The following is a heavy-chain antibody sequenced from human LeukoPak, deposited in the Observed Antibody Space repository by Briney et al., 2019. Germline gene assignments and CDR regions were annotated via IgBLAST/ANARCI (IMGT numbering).Heavy chain of an antibody. CDR3: AKGKVVTGIDY. V-gene: IGHV3-7*05. CDR2: IKHDGSET. D-gene: IGHD2-21*02. J-gene: IGHJ4*02. CDR1: GFTFSNIW. Sequence: GGSLRLSCAASGFTFSNIWMSWVRQAPGKGLEWVANIKHDGSETNYVDSVKGRFTISRDNSKNTLYLQMNSLRAEDTAVYYCAKGKVVTGIDYWGQGTLVTVSS.